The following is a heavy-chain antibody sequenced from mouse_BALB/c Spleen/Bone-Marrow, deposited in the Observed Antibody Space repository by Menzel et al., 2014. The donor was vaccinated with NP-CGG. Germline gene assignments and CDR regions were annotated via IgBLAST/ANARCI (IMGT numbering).Heavy chain of an antibody. J-gene: IGHJ4*01. Sequence: VQLQQSGAELAKPGASVKMSCKASGYNFISYWMHWVKQRPGQGLEWVGYINPSTGYTEYNQKFKDKATLTADKSSSKAYMQRSSLTSEDSAVYYCARNYDYDGGYYAMDYWGQGTSGTASS. D-gene: IGHD2-4*01. CDR3: ARNYDYDGGYYAMDY. CDR1: GYNFISYW. V-gene: IGHV1-7*01. CDR2: INPSTGYT.